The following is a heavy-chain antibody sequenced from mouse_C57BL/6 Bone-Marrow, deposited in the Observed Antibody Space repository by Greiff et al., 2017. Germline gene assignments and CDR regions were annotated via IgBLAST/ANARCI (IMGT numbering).Heavy chain of an antibody. V-gene: IGHV5-6*01. Sequence: EVMLVESGGDLVKPGGSLKLSCAASGFTFSSYGMSWVRQTPDKRLEWVATISSGGSYTYYPDSVKGRFTISRDNAKNTLYLEMSSLRSEDTAMYYCARTDYYGSSDYAMDYWGQGTSVTVSS. D-gene: IGHD1-1*01. CDR3: ARTDYYGSSDYAMDY. J-gene: IGHJ4*01. CDR2: ISSGGSYT. CDR1: GFTFSSYG.